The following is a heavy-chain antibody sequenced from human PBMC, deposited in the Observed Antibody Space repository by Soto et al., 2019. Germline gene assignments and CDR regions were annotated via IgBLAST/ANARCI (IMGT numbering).Heavy chain of an antibody. CDR1: GDSINNGEYY. CDR3: ARDHTVTTGAFDI. Sequence: QVQLQESGPGLLKPSQTLSLTCNVSGDSINNGEYYWSWFRQPPGKGLEWIGYIYYNEVTYYNPSLKTRPPISLETSKNQFSLQLTSVTAADTAVYYCARDHTVTTGAFDIWGPGTMVTVSS. J-gene: IGHJ3*02. V-gene: IGHV4-30-4*01. D-gene: IGHD4-17*01. CDR2: IYYNEVT.